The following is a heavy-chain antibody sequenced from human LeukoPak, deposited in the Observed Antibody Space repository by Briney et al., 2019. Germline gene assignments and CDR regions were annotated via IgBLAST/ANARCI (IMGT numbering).Heavy chain of an antibody. CDR2: ISGSGGST. Sequence: GGSLRLSCAASGFTFSTYAMSWVRQAPGKGLEWVSSISGSGGSTYYADSVKGRFTISRDNSKDTLYLQMNSLRAEDTAVYYCAKKESITMVRGVISPYFDYWAREPWSPSPQ. CDR3: AKKESITMVRGVISPYFDY. D-gene: IGHD3-10*01. CDR1: GFTFSTYA. J-gene: IGHJ4*02. V-gene: IGHV3-23*01.